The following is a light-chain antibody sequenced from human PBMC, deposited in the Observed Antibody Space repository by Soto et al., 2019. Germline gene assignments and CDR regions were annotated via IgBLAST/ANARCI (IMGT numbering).Light chain of an antibody. Sequence: QSALTQPASVSGSPGQSITISCTGTSTDVGGFNYVSWYQQHPGKAPKLMISDVSHRPSAVSIRFSGSKSGNTASLTISGLQPEDEADYYCNSYSSSTTLYLFGTGTKLTVL. J-gene: IGLJ1*01. V-gene: IGLV2-14*03. CDR1: STDVGGFNY. CDR2: DVS. CDR3: NSYSSSTTLYL.